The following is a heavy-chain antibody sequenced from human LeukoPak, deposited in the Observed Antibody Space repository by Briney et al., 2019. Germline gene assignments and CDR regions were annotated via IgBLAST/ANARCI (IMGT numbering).Heavy chain of an antibody. CDR1: GFTFSSYS. CDR2: ISSSSSYI. Sequence: GGSLRLSCAASGFTFSSYSMNWVRQAPGKGLEWVSSISSSSSYIYYADSVKGRFTISRDNAKNSLYLQMNSLRAEDTAVYYCARDSLDIVVVVAATPDYFDYWGQGTLVTVSS. D-gene: IGHD2-15*01. J-gene: IGHJ4*02. CDR3: ARDSLDIVVVVAATPDYFDY. V-gene: IGHV3-21*01.